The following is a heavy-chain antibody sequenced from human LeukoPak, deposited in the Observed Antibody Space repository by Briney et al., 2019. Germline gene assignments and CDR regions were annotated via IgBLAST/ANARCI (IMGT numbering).Heavy chain of an antibody. CDR3: AKEGDHYDSRDSGAFDI. J-gene: IGHJ3*02. Sequence: PGGSLRLSCAASGFAFSSFAMSWVRQPPGKGLEWVSSISGSGGSTYYADSVKGRFTISRDNSKNTLYLQMNSPRAEDTAVYYCAKEGDHYDSRDSGAFDIWGQGTRVTVSS. CDR2: ISGSGGST. V-gene: IGHV3-23*01. D-gene: IGHD3-22*01. CDR1: GFAFSSFA.